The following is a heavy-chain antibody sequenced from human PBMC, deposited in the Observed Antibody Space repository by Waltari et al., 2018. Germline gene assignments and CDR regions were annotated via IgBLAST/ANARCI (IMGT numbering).Heavy chain of an antibody. CDR1: GYVFENYA. V-gene: IGHV1-69*01. CDR3: ARGSKFGDYGDLDY. CDR2: IIPMFNNP. J-gene: IGHJ4*02. D-gene: IGHD4-17*01. Sequence: VQLVQSGAEVKKPGSSVRVSCKTSGYVFENYAISWVRQAPGKGLKWMGGIIPMFNNPNYAQRFEGTVTITADESTSTGYMELTGLTSEDTAIYYCARGSKFGDYGDLDYWGQGTLVTVS.